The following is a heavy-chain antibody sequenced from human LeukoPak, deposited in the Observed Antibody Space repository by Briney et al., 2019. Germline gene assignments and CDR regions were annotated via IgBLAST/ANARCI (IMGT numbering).Heavy chain of an antibody. CDR1: GFTFSSYS. D-gene: IGHD1-26*01. V-gene: IGHV3-21*01. Sequence: KPGGSLRLSCAASGFTFSSYSMNWVRQAPGKGLEWVSSISSSSSYIYYADSVKGRFTVSRDNAKNSLYLQMNSLRAEDTAVYYCARGGYIDSIVGANYWGQGTLVTVSS. J-gene: IGHJ4*02. CDR2: ISSSSSYI. CDR3: ARGGYIDSIVGANY.